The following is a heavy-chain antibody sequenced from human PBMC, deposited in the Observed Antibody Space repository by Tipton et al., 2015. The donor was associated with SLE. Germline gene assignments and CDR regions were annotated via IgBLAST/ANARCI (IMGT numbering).Heavy chain of an antibody. CDR3: SSRNWDETFDV. V-gene: IGHV4-38-2*02. J-gene: IGHJ3*01. CDR2: IYQSGRT. D-gene: IGHD7-27*01. CDR1: GGSISSGYF. Sequence: TLSLTCTVSGGSISSGYFWGWVRPPPGKGPEWLAVIYQSGRTSYNPALKSRATISVDTSKNQCSLSLRSVTAADTAVYFCSSRNWDETFDVWGQGTMVTVSS.